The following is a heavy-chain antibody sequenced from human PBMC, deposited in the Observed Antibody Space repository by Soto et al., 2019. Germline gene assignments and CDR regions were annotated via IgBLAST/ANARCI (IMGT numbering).Heavy chain of an antibody. D-gene: IGHD6-19*01. CDR3: AKDKARYSSGWYSGY. CDR1: GFTFSSYA. J-gene: IGHJ4*02. Sequence: GGSLRLSCAASGFTFSSYAMSWVRQAPGKGLEWVSAISGSGGSTYYADSVKGRFTISRDNSKNTLYLQMNSLRAEDTAVYYCAKDKARYSSGWYSGYWGQGTLVTVSS. CDR2: ISGSGGST. V-gene: IGHV3-23*01.